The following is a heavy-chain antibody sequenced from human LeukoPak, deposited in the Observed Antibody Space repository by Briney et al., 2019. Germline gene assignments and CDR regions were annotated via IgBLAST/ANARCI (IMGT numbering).Heavy chain of an antibody. CDR1: GGSISSSDYY. CDR3: AREIAGGDYYFDY. J-gene: IGHJ4*02. V-gene: IGHV4-39*02. Sequence: SETLSLTCTVSGGSISSSDYYWGWIRQPPGKGLEWIGNVYYSGSTYYNPSLKSRVTISVDTSKNQFSLRLSSVTAADTAVYYCAREIAGGDYYFDYWGQGTLVTVSS. D-gene: IGHD3-10*01. CDR2: VYYSGST.